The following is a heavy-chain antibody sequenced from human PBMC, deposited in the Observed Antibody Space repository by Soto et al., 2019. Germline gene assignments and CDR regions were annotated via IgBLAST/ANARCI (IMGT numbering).Heavy chain of an antibody. D-gene: IGHD3-10*01. Sequence: SETLSLTCTVSGGSISNFYWSWIRQPPVKGLEWIGYISYIGNTNYNPSLKSRVSISVETSKNQLSLNLTSVTAADTAVYYCARAPMVLSRSYFDCWGKGNPVIVSS. CDR3: ARAPMVLSRSYFDC. CDR1: GGSISNFY. V-gene: IGHV4-59*01. J-gene: IGHJ4*02. CDR2: ISYIGNT.